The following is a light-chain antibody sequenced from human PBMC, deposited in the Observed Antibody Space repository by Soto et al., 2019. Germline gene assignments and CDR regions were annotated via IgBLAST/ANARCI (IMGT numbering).Light chain of an antibody. CDR2: DDN. CDR1: SSNIGGNS. J-gene: IGLJ1*01. V-gene: IGLV1-51*01. CDR3: GSWDSSLSAYV. Sequence: QSVMTQPPSVSVAPGQKVTISCSGSSSNIGGNSVSWYQQLPGTAPKLLIYDDNKRPSGIPDRFSGSKSGTSATLGITGFQTGDEADYYCGSWDSSLSAYVFGTGTSSPS.